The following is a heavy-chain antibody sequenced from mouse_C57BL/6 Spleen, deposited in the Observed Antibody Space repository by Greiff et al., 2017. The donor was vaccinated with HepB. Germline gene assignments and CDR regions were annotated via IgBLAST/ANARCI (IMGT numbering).Heavy chain of an antibody. Sequence: EVQRVESGEGLVKPGGSLKLSCAASGFTFSSYAMSWVRQTPEKRLEWVAYISSGGDYTYYADTVKGRFTISRDNARNTLYLQMSSLKSEDTAMYYCTRSLYDYDVRYAMDYWGQGTSVTVSS. CDR3: TRSLYDYDVRYAMDY. CDR1: GFTFSSYA. D-gene: IGHD2-4*01. J-gene: IGHJ4*01. V-gene: IGHV5-9-1*02. CDR2: ISSGGDYT.